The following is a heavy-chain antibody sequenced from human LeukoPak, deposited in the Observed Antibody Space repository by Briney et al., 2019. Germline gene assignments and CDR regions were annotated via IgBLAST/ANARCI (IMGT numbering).Heavy chain of an antibody. V-gene: IGHV1-69*13. D-gene: IGHD3-3*01. Sequence: VKVSCKASGGTFSSYAISWVRQAPGQGLEWMGGIIPIFGTANYAQKFQGRVTITADESTSTAYMELSSLRSEDTAVYYCARVNGFLEWLPAYFDYWGQGTLVTVSS. CDR2: IIPIFGTA. J-gene: IGHJ4*02. CDR1: GGTFSSYA. CDR3: ARVNGFLEWLPAYFDY.